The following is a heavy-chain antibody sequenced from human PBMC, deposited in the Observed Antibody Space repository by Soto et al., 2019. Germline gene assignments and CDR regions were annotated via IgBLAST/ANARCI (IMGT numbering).Heavy chain of an antibody. Sequence: SQTLSLTCAISGDSVSSNSAAWNWIRPSPSRGLEWLGRTYYRSKWYKDYAVSVRSRITINPDTSKNQFSLQLHSVTTEDTAVYYCARDNGIAARRPGNCFDPWGQGTLVTVSS. J-gene: IGHJ5*02. D-gene: IGHD6-6*01. CDR3: ARDNGIAARRPGNCFDP. V-gene: IGHV6-1*01. CDR2: TYYRSKWYK. CDR1: GDSVSSNSAA.